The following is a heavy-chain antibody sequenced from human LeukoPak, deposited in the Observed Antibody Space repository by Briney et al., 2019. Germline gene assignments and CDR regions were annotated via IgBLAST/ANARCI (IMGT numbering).Heavy chain of an antibody. CDR1: GFIFSDYY. Sequence: GGSLRLSCAASGFIFSDYYMSWIRQAPGKGLEWVSYISSSGSTIYYADSVKGRFTISRDNAKNSLYLQMNSLRAEDTAVYYCTREGIAARRGAFDIWGQGTMVTVSS. V-gene: IGHV3-11*01. CDR2: ISSSGSTI. CDR3: TREGIAARRGAFDI. J-gene: IGHJ3*02. D-gene: IGHD6-6*01.